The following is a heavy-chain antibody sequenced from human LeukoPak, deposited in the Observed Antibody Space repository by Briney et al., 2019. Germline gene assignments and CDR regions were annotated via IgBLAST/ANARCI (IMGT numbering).Heavy chain of an antibody. CDR3: ARVYSSGWEVSDY. D-gene: IGHD6-19*01. CDR2: IRKEDDNYIT. CDR1: GFSFSDHY. Sequence: GGSLRLSCAASGFSFSDHYMDWVRQAPGKGLEWVGRIRKEDDNYITQYAASVKDRFTISRGDSKSSLYLHMNSLKVEDTALYYCARVYSSGWEVSDYWGQGTLVTVSS. J-gene: IGHJ4*02. V-gene: IGHV3-72*01.